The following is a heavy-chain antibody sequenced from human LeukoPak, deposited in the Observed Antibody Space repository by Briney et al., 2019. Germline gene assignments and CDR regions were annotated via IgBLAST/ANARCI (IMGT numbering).Heavy chain of an antibody. D-gene: IGHD2-2*01. J-gene: IGHJ4*02. CDR1: GFTFSSYG. V-gene: IGHV3-30*18. Sequence: GGSLRLSCAASGFTFSSYGMHWVRQAPGKGLEWVAVISYGGSNKYYADSVKGRFTISRDNSKNTLYLQMNSLRAEDTAVYYCAKSLLRYCSSTSCSIPDYWGQGTLVTVSS. CDR3: AKSLLRYCSSTSCSIPDY. CDR2: ISYGGSNK.